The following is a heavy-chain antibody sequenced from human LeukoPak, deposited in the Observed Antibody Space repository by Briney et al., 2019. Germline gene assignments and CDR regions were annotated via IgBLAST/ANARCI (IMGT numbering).Heavy chain of an antibody. V-gene: IGHV3-7*01. CDR3: ARKDLAAADSFDY. CDR2: IKQDGSEK. J-gene: IGHJ4*02. CDR1: GFTFSSYW. D-gene: IGHD6-13*01. Sequence: PGGSLRLSCAASGFTFSSYWMSWVRQAPGKGLEWVANIKQDGSEKYYVDSVKGRFTISRDNAKNSLYLQMNSLRAEDTAVYYCARKDLAAADSFDYWGQGTLVTVSS.